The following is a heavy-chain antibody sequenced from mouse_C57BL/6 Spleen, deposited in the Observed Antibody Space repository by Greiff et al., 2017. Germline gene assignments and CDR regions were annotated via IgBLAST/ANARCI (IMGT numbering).Heavy chain of an antibody. D-gene: IGHD1-1*01. CDR1: GYSFTGYY. Sequence: VQLQQSGPELVKPGASVKISCKASGYSFTGYYMNWVKQSPEKSLEWIGEINPSTGGTTYNQKFKAKATLTVDKSSSTAYMQLKSLTSEDSAVYYCASGAVVADYFGYWGQGTTLTVSS. CDR3: ASGAVVADYFGY. V-gene: IGHV1-42*01. CDR2: INPSTGGT. J-gene: IGHJ2*01.